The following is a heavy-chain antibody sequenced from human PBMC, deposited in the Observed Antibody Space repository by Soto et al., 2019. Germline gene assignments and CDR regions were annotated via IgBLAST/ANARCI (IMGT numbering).Heavy chain of an antibody. CDR2: ISAYNGNT. CDR3: AREPNESFYFDY. V-gene: IGHV1-18*04. J-gene: IGHJ4*02. CDR1: GYTFTSYG. Sequence: ASVKVSCKASGYTFTSYGISWVRQAPGQGLEWMGWISAYNGNTGYAQRFQGRVTMTRDTSTGTVYMELTSLKSDDTAVYYCAREPNESFYFDYWGQGTQVTVSS.